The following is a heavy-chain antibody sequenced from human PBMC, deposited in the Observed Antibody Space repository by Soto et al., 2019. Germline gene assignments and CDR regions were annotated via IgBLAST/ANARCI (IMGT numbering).Heavy chain of an antibody. CDR3: ASGRIAARPEDWFDP. CDR2: INPSGGST. D-gene: IGHD6-6*01. CDR1: GYTFTSYY. J-gene: IGHJ5*02. Sequence: QVQLVQSGAEVKKPGASVKVSCKASGYTFTSYYMHWVRQAPGQGLEWMGIINPSGGSTSYAQKFQGRVTMTRDTSTSTVYMELSSLRSEDTAVYYCASGRIAARPEDWFDPWGQGTLVTVSS. V-gene: IGHV1-46*01.